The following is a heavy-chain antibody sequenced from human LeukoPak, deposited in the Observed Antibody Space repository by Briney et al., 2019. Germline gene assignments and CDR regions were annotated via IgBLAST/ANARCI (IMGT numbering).Heavy chain of an antibody. V-gene: IGHV3-53*01. CDR2: IYSGGSP. CDR3: ARDLNYYDSSGYGH. D-gene: IGHD3-22*01. J-gene: IGHJ4*02. Sequence: GGSLRLSCAASGFTFSTNYMSWVRQAPGKGLEWVSVIYSGGSPYYADSVKGRFTISRDNSKNTLYLQMNSLRAEDTAVYYCARDLNYYDSSGYGHRGQGTLVTVSS. CDR1: GFTFSTNY.